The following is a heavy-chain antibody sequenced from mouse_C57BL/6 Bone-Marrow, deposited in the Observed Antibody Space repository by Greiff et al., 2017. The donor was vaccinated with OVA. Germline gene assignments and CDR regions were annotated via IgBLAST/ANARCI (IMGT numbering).Heavy chain of an antibody. CDR2: ISSGGDYI. CDR1: GFTFSSYA. CDR3: TRNYYYGSSLDY. D-gene: IGHD1-1*01. V-gene: IGHV5-9-1*02. Sequence: EVQGVESGEGLVKPGGSLKLSCAASGFTFSSYAMSWVRQTPEKRLEWVAYISSGGDYIYYADTVKGRFTISRDNARNTLYLQMSSLKSEDTAMDYCTRNYYYGSSLDYWGQGTTLTVSS. J-gene: IGHJ2*01.